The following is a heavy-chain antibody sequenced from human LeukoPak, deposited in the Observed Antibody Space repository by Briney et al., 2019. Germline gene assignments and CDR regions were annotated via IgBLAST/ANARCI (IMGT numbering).Heavy chain of an antibody. J-gene: IGHJ4*02. Sequence: GGSLRLSCEASGFTFSNYWMHWVRHAPGKGLMWVSQISTDGSQTFYADSVKGRFTISRDNAKNTLFLQMDSLRPEDTAVYYCVRSLRSADFWGQGTLVTVSS. CDR2: ISTDGSQT. CDR3: VRSLRSADF. CDR1: GFTFSNYW. V-gene: IGHV3-74*01.